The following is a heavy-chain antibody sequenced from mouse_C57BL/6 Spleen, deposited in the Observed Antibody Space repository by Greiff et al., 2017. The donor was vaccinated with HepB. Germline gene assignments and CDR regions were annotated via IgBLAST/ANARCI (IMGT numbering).Heavy chain of an antibody. CDR2: INPSNGGT. Sequence: QVQLQQPGTELVKPGASVKLSCKASGYTFTSYWMHWVKQRPGQGLEWIGNINPSNGGTNYNEKFKSKATLTVDKSSSTAYMQLSSLTSEDSAVYYCASGGNYYGSSLRYFDVWGTGTTVTVSS. J-gene: IGHJ1*03. D-gene: IGHD1-1*01. CDR3: ASGGNYYGSSLRYFDV. CDR1: GYTFTSYW. V-gene: IGHV1-53*01.